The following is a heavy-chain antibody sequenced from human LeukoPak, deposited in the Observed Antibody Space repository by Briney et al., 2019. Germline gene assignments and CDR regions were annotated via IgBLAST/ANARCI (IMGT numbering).Heavy chain of an antibody. CDR1: GFTFSSYG. Sequence: GGSLRLSCAASGFTFSSYGMHWVRQAPGKGLEWVSVIWYDGSNKYYADSVKGRFTISRDNSKNTLYLQMNSLRAEDTAVYYCAKDLDSSGSLDYWGQGTLVTVSS. V-gene: IGHV3-33*06. CDR3: AKDLDSSGSLDY. J-gene: IGHJ4*02. D-gene: IGHD3-22*01. CDR2: IWYDGSNK.